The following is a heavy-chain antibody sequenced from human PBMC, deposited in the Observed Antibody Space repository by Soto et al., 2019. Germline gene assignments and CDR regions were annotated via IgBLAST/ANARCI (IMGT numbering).Heavy chain of an antibody. CDR3: ARDSSGWNAFDI. CDR2: ISAYNGNT. CDR1: GYTFTSYG. Sequence: ASVKVSCKASGYTFTSYGISWVRQAPGQGLEWMGWISAYNGNTNYAQKLQGRVTMTTDTSTSTAYMELRSLRSDDTAAYYCARDSSGWNAFDIWGQGTMVTVSS. J-gene: IGHJ3*02. D-gene: IGHD6-19*01. V-gene: IGHV1-18*01.